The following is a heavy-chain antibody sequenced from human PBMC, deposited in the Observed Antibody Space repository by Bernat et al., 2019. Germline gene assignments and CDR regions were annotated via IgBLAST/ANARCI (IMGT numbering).Heavy chain of an antibody. CDR3: AARGYSGSILLDY. CDR2: IYYSGST. Sequence: QVQLQESGPGLVKPSETLSLTCTVSGGSISSYYWSWIRQPPGKGLEWIGYIYYSGSTNYNPSLKSRVTISVDTSKNQFSLKLSSVTAADTAVYYFAARGYSGSILLDYWGQGTLVTVSS. CDR1: GGSISSYY. D-gene: IGHD1-26*01. J-gene: IGHJ4*02. V-gene: IGHV4-59*01.